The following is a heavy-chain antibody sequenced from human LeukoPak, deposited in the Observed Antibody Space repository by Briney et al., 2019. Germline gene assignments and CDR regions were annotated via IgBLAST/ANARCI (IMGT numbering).Heavy chain of an antibody. CDR1: GYSISSGYY. V-gene: IGHV4-38-2*02. CDR3: ARLRGYSSSWYVVSEYYFDY. Sequence: PSETLSLTCTVSGYSISSGYYWGWIRQPPGKGLEWIGEINHSGSTNYNPSLKSRVTISVDTSKNQFSLKLSSVTAADTAVYYCARLRGYSSSWYVVSEYYFDYWGQGTLVTVSS. D-gene: IGHD6-13*01. CDR2: INHSGST. J-gene: IGHJ4*02.